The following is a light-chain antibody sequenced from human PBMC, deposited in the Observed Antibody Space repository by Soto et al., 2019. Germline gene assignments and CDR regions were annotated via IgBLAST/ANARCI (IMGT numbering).Light chain of an antibody. J-gene: IGKJ1*01. CDR2: TAS. CDR1: QDINSW. V-gene: IGKV1-12*01. Sequence: DIQMTQSPSSVSASVGDRVSITCRASQDINSWLAWYQQKPGKAPKLLVSTASTLQSGVPSRFSGSGSGTDFTLTISSLQPEDFATYYCHQPNSFPRTFGQGTKVEI. CDR3: HQPNSFPRT.